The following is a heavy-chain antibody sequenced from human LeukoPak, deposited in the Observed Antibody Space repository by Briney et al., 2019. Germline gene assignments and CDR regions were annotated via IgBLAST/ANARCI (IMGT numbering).Heavy chain of an antibody. CDR1: GFTFPNAW. V-gene: IGHV3-15*01. J-gene: IGHJ1*01. Sequence: GGSLRLSCAASGFTFPNAWMHWVRQAPGKGLEWVGRIKNKNSGRTTNYIAPVKGRFTISRDDSRNTLYLEMGSLKTEDTAVYYCVTDGGLLPYYFTYWGQGTLVTVSS. D-gene: IGHD3-10*01. CDR2: IKNKNSGRTT. CDR3: VTDGGLLPYYFTY.